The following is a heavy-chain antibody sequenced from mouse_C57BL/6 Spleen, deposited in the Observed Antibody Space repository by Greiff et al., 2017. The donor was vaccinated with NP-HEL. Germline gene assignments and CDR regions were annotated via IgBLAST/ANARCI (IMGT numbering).Heavy chain of an antibody. D-gene: IGHD2-3*01. J-gene: IGHJ3*01. CDR2: IDPETGGT. Sequence: SGAELVRPGASVTLSCKASGYTFTDYEMHWVKQTPVHGLEWIGAIDPETGGTAYNQKFKGKAILTADKSSSTAYMELRSLTSEDSAVYYCTRRGWLLLFAYWGQGTLVTVSA. CDR3: TRRGWLLLFAY. V-gene: IGHV1-15*01. CDR1: GYTFTDYE.